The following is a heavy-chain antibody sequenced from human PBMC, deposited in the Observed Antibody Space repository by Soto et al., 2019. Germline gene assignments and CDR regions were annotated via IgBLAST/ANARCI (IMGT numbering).Heavy chain of an antibody. CDR2: IIPIFGTA. V-gene: IGHV1-69*06. J-gene: IGHJ3*02. Sequence: SVKVACKASGGTFSSYAIIWVRQAPGQGPEWLGGIIPIFGTANYAQKCQGRVTITADKSTSTAYMELSRLRSEDTAVYYCAREGGHTMIVANDAFDIWGQGTMVTVSS. CDR1: GGTFSSYA. CDR3: AREGGHTMIVANDAFDI. D-gene: IGHD3-22*01.